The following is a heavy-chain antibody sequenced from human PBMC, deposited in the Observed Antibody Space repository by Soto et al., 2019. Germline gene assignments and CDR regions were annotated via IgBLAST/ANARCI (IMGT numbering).Heavy chain of an antibody. D-gene: IGHD3-10*01. V-gene: IGHV4-34*01. CDR1: DRSFSGDY. CDR3: ARKRITMPMEV. J-gene: IGHJ6*02. CDR2: INHSGST. Sequence: PSETLSLTVSVYDRSFSGDYWSWISQPPGKGLEWIGEINHSGSTNYNPSLKSRVTISVDTSKNQFSLKLSSVTAADTAVYYCARKRITMPMEVWGQGTTVTVSS.